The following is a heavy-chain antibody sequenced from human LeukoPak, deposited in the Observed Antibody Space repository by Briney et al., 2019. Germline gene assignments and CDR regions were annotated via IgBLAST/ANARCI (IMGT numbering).Heavy chain of an antibody. D-gene: IGHD6-13*01. CDR1: GFTFSSYE. CDR3: ARAGEGYSSSWYYFDY. Sequence: PGGSLRLSCAASGFTFSSYEMNWVRQAPGKGLEWVSYISSSGSTIYYADSVKGRFTISRDNAKSSLYLQMNSLRAEDTAVYYCARAGEGYSSSWYYFDYWGQGTLVTVSS. CDR2: ISSSGSTI. J-gene: IGHJ4*02. V-gene: IGHV3-48*03.